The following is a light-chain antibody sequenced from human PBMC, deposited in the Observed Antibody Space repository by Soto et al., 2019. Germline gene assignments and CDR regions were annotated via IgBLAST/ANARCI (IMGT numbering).Light chain of an antibody. CDR1: QSIRGW. V-gene: IGKV1-5*01. CDR2: DGS. J-gene: IGKJ2*01. CDR3: QQYDIYPYA. Sequence: IQMTQSPSTLPASVGDRVTITCRASQSIRGWLAWYQQKPGKAPSLLIYDGSSLQSGVPSRFSGRGSGTLFTLTISSLQPNDFASYYCQQYDIYPYAFGQGTKVEIK.